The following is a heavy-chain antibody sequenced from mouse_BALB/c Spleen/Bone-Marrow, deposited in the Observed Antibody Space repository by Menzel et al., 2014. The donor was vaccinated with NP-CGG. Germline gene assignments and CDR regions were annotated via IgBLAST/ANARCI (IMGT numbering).Heavy chain of an antibody. CDR3: ARGGIGRSSDY. CDR2: IYPGDGST. Sequence: QVQLKESGPELVKPGTLVKISCKASGYSFTDYDINWVKQRPGQGLEWIGWIYPGDGSTKYNEKFKGKATLTADRSSSTAYMQLSSLTSESSAVYFCARGGIGRSSDYWGQGTSVTVSS. CDR1: GYSFTDYD. D-gene: IGHD3-3*01. J-gene: IGHJ4*01. V-gene: IGHV1S56*01.